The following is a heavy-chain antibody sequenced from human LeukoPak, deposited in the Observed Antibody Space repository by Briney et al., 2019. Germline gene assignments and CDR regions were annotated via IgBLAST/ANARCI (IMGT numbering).Heavy chain of an antibody. Sequence: PGGSLRLSCAASGFKLDDYGMSWVRQAPGKGLEWVSGLNWNGGSTGYADSVKGRFTISRDDAKNSLYLQMNSLRTEDTALYYCARGATGTTFDYWGQGTLVTVSS. CDR2: LNWNGGST. CDR3: ARGATGTTFDY. J-gene: IGHJ4*02. CDR1: GFKLDDYG. D-gene: IGHD1-1*01. V-gene: IGHV3-20*04.